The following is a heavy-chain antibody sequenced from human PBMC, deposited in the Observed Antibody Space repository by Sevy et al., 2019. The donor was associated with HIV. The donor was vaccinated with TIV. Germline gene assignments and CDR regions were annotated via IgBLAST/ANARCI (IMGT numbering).Heavy chain of an antibody. V-gene: IGHV4-59*01. D-gene: IGHD2-2*01. J-gene: IGHJ5*02. CDR1: GGSISSYY. CDR2: IYYSGST. Sequence: SETLSLTCTVSGGSISSYYWSWIRQPPGKGLEWIGYIYYSGSTNYNPSLKSRVTISVDTSKNQFSRKLSSVTAADTAVYYCARDRCSSTSCRRGWFDPWGQGTLVTVSS. CDR3: ARDRCSSTSCRRGWFDP.